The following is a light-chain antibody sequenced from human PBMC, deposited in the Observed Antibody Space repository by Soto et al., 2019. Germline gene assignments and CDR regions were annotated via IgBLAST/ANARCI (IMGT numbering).Light chain of an antibody. J-gene: IGLJ2*01. Sequence: QSALTQPASVSGSPGQSITISCTGTSSDVGSYNYVSWYQQHPGKAPKLMIYDVSNRPSGVSNRFSGSKSDNTASLTISGLQAEDEADYYCSSYTSSSTPYVVFGGGTKVTVL. CDR1: SSDVGSYNY. CDR2: DVS. CDR3: SSYTSSSTPYVV. V-gene: IGLV2-14*01.